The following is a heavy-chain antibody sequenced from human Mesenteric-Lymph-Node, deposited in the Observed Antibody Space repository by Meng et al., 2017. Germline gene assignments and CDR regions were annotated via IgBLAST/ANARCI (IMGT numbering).Heavy chain of an antibody. D-gene: IGHD3-10*01. CDR2: ISDDRSQK. Sequence: GGSLRLSCAASGFPFSSYAMHWVRQAPGKGLEWLAVISDDRSQKYYADSVKGRLTISRDNSKDTLYLQMNSLRAEDTAVYYCARENYYGSGRLGAFDIWGQGTMVTVSS. CDR3: ARENYYGSGRLGAFDI. V-gene: IGHV3-30*04. J-gene: IGHJ3*02. CDR1: GFPFSSYA.